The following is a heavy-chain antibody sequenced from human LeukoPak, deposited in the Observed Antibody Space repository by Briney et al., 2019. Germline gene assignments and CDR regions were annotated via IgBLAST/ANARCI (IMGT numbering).Heavy chain of an antibody. CDR2: IYYSGST. CDR1: GGSISSYY. V-gene: IGHV4-59*01. CDR3: ARNVAYCGGDCYSANYYYYYGMDV. D-gene: IGHD2-21*02. Sequence: SGTLSLTCTVSGGSISSYYWSWIRQPPGKGLEWIGYIYYSGSTNYNPSLKSRVTISVDTSKNQFSLKLSSVTAADTAVYYCARNVAYCGGDCYSANYYYYYGMDVWGQGTTVTVSS. J-gene: IGHJ6*02.